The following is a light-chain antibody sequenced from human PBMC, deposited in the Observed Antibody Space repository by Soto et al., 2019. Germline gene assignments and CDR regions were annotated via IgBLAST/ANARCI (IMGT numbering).Light chain of an antibody. Sequence: EIVMTQSPATLSVSPGERATLSCRASQGVSSKLAWFQQKPGRSPRLLIFDASTRATGIPARFSGSGSGTDFTLTISSLQSEDFAVYYCQQYNNWPQTFGQGTKVEIK. V-gene: IGKV3-15*01. CDR2: DAS. CDR3: QQYNNWPQT. CDR1: QGVSSK. J-gene: IGKJ2*01.